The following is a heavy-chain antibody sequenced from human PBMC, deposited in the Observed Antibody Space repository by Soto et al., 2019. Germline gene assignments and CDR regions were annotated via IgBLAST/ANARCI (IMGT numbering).Heavy chain of an antibody. D-gene: IGHD2-15*01. CDR3: ATDDGGKSWYWPPDY. CDR1: GGSISSGDYY. J-gene: IGHJ4*02. Sequence: LSISWTVAGGSISSGDYYGSWIRQPPGKGLEWIGYIYYSGSTYYNPSLKSRVTISVDTSKNQFSLKLSSVTAADPAGYYCATDDGGKSWYWPPDYPGPAPLVTLS. V-gene: IGHV4-30-4*01. CDR2: IYYSGST.